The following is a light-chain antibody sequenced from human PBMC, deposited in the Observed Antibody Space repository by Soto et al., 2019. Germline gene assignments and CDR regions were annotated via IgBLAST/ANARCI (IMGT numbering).Light chain of an antibody. V-gene: IGLV2-14*01. CDR3: SSHKSTSTSWV. Sequence: QSVLTQPASVSGSPGQSITISCTGTSSDVGGYNYVSWYQLHPGKAPKLIIYEVSHRPSGASNHFSGYKSGNTASLTISGLQAEDEADYYFSSHKSTSTSWVFGNGRKVTVL. J-gene: IGLJ1*01. CDR1: SSDVGGYNY. CDR2: EVS.